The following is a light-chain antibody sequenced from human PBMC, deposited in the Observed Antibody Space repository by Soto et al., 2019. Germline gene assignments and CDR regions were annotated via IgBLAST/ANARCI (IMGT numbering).Light chain of an antibody. V-gene: IGKV1-5*01. CDR1: QSISSW. CDR2: DAS. CDR3: QQYNSYSST. Sequence: TXXPSSVSAAXGDXVXXXSRASQSISSWLAWYQQKPGKAPKLLIYDASRLDSGVPSRFSGSGSGTEFTLTISSLQPDDFATYYCQQYNSYSSTFGQGTNLDIK. J-gene: IGKJ1*01.